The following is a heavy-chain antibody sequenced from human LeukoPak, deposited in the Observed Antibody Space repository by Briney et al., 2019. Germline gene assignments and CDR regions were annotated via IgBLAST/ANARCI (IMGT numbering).Heavy chain of an antibody. Sequence: ASVKVSCKASGYTFTDYYMHWARQAPGQGLEWMGWINPNSGGTNYVQKFQGRVTMTRDTSISTAYMELSRLRSDDTAVYYCARDHYYGSGMIDYWGQGTLVTVSS. CDR2: INPNSGGT. CDR3: ARDHYYGSGMIDY. D-gene: IGHD3-10*01. V-gene: IGHV1-2*02. CDR1: GYTFTDYY. J-gene: IGHJ4*02.